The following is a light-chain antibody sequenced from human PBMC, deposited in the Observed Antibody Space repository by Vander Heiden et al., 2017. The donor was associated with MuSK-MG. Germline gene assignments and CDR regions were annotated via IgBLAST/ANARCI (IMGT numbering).Light chain of an antibody. Sequence: DIQMTQSPSSLSASVGDRVTITCRASHSISTYLNWYQQKPGKTPKLLIYAESSLQSGVPSRFSGSGSGTDFTLTITTLQPEDFATYYCQQSYNTPLTFGQGTQLEIK. CDR1: HSISTY. J-gene: IGKJ5*01. CDR2: AES. CDR3: QQSYNTPLT. V-gene: IGKV1-39*01.